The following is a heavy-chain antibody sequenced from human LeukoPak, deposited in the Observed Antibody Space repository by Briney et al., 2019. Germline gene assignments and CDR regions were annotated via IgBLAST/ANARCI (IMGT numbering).Heavy chain of an antibody. J-gene: IGHJ6*03. CDR2: INHSGST. D-gene: IGHD3-16*02. CDR3: ARDRVQAPYYMDV. CDR1: GGSFSGYY. V-gene: IGHV4-34*01. Sequence: PSETLSLTCAVYGGSFSGYYWSWVRQPPGKGPEWIGEINHSGSTNYNPSLKSRVTISVDTSKNQFSLKLSSATAADTAVYYCARDRVQAPYYMDVWGKGTTVTVSS.